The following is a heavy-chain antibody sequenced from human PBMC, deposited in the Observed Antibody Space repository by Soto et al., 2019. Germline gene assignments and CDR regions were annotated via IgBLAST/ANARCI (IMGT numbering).Heavy chain of an antibody. Sequence: SVKVSCKASGGTFSSYAISWVRQAPGQGLEWMGGIIPIFGTANYAQKFQGRVTITADKSTSTAYMELSSLRSEDTAVYYCAREPGVGSYYGSGSYYRVSDAFDIWGQGTMVTVS. D-gene: IGHD3-10*01. CDR3: AREPGVGSYYGSGSYYRVSDAFDI. CDR1: GGTFSSYA. V-gene: IGHV1-69*06. J-gene: IGHJ3*02. CDR2: IIPIFGTA.